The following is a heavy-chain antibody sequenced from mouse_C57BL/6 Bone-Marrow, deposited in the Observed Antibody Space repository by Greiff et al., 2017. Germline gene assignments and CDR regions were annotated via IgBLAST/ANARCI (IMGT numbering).Heavy chain of an antibody. CDR2: IDPSDSYT. D-gene: IGHD1-1*01. CDR3: ARCYYGSSHKDSYAMDY. CDR1: GYTFTSYW. Sequence: VQLQQPGAELVMPGASVKLSCKASGYTFTSYWMHWVKQRPGQGLEWIGEIDPSDSYTNYNQKFKGKSTLTVDKSSSTAYMQLSSLTSEDSAVYYCARCYYGSSHKDSYAMDYWGQGTSVTVSS. J-gene: IGHJ4*01. V-gene: IGHV1-69*01.